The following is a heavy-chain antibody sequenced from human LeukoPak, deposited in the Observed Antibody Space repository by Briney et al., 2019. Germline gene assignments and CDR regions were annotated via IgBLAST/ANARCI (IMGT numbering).Heavy chain of an antibody. D-gene: IGHD2-21*01. Sequence: PSQTLSLTCTVSGGSLSSGDYYWSWIRQPPGKGLEWIGYIYYSGNTYYNPSLKGRVTMSVDTSKNQFSLKLNSVTAADTAVYYCARDVSSTLILDYWGQGTLVTVSS. CDR1: GGSLSSGDYY. CDR3: ARDVSSTLILDY. V-gene: IGHV4-30-4*08. J-gene: IGHJ4*02. CDR2: IYYSGNT.